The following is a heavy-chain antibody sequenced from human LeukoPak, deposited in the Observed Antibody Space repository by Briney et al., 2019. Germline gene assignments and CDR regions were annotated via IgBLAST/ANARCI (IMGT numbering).Heavy chain of an antibody. Sequence: PGGSLRLSCAASGFTFGDYALGWVRQAPGKGLEWVAFIRSKAYGGTTEYAASVKGRFTISRDDSKTIACLQMNSLRTEDTAVYYCPTYVTGRGAFDMWGQGTTVTVSS. CDR2: IRSKAYGGTT. D-gene: IGHD3-10*01. J-gene: IGHJ3*02. CDR3: PTYVTGRGAFDM. V-gene: IGHV3-49*04. CDR1: GFTFGDYA.